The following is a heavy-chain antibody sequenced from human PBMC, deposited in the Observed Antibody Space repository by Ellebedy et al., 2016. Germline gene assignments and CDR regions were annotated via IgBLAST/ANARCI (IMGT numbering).Heavy chain of an antibody. J-gene: IGHJ6*02. V-gene: IGHV3-30*18. CDR1: GLTVSSFF. Sequence: GESLKISCAPSGLTVSSFFMSWVRQAPGGGLEWVAVISYDGSNKYYADSVKGRFTISRDNSKNTLYLQMNSLRAEDTAVYYCAKDRVDIVATTDYGMDVWGQGTTVTVSS. CDR3: AKDRVDIVATTDYGMDV. D-gene: IGHD5-12*01. CDR2: ISYDGSNK.